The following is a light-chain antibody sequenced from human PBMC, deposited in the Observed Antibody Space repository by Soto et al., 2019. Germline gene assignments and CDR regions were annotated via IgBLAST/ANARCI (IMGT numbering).Light chain of an antibody. V-gene: IGLV2-14*01. CDR1: SNDF. CDR3: SSYTTTSTPV. Sequence: QSVLTQPASVSGSPGQSITISCTGTSNDFVSWYQQHPGKAPKFIIYDVSNRPSGVSNRFSGSKSGNTASLTISGLQAEDEADYYCSSYTTTSTPVFGGGTKVTVL. CDR2: DVS. J-gene: IGLJ2*01.